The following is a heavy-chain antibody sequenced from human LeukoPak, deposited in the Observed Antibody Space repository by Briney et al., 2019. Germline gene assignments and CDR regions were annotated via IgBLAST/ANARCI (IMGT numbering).Heavy chain of an antibody. J-gene: IGHJ4*02. CDR1: GFTFSSYS. CDR3: ARVGGSYAFDY. Sequence: PGGSLRLSCAASGFTFSSYSMNWVRQAPGKGLEWVSHISISSSTIYYADSVKGRFTISRDNAKNSLYLQMNSLRVEDTAVYYCARVGGSYAFDYWGQGTLVTVSS. V-gene: IGHV3-48*04. CDR2: ISISSSTI. D-gene: IGHD1-26*01.